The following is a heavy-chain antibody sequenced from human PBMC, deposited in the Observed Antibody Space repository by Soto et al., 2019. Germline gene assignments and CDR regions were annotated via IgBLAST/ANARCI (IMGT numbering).Heavy chain of an antibody. D-gene: IGHD3-22*01. CDR3: ARDRGRYYYDSSGYYYFDY. J-gene: IGHJ4*02. CDR1: GFIFSSYG. V-gene: IGHV3-33*01. CDR2: IWYDGNNK. Sequence: QVQLVASGGGVVQPGRSLRLSCAASGFIFSSYGMHWVRQAPGKGLEWVAVIWYDGNNKYYADSMKGRFTISRDNSKNTLYLQMSSLRAEDTAVYYCARDRGRYYYDSSGYYYFDYWGQGTLVTVSS.